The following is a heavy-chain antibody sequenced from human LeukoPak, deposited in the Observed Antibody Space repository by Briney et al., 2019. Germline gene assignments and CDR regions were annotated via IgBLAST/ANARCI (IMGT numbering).Heavy chain of an antibody. CDR1: GFAFNFYA. Sequence: GGSLRLSCAASGFAFNFYAMTWVRQAPGKRLQWVSTINASGGNTYYAESVRGRFTIPRDNSKDTLYLQLNSLTAEDTAIYYCAKPISGGLAVSADWFDPWGQGTLVAVSS. CDR2: INASGGNT. J-gene: IGHJ5*02. V-gene: IGHV3-23*01. CDR3: AKPISGGLAVSADWFDP. D-gene: IGHD6-19*01.